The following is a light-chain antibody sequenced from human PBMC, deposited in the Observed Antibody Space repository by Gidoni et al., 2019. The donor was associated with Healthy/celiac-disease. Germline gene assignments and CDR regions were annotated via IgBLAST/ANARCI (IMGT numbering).Light chain of an antibody. Sequence: EIVMTQSPATLSVSPGERATLSCRASQSVSSNLAWYQQKPGQAPRRLIYGASTRATVIPARFSGSGSGTEFTLTISSLQSEDFAVYYCQQYNNWPPATFGQGTKLEIK. CDR1: QSVSSN. CDR2: GAS. J-gene: IGKJ2*01. CDR3: QQYNNWPPAT. V-gene: IGKV3-15*01.